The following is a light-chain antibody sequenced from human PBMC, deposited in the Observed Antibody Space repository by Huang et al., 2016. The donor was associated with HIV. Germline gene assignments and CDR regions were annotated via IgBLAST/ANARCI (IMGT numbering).Light chain of an antibody. CDR2: GAS. CDR3: QQYSSSPLT. J-gene: IGKJ4*01. V-gene: IGKV3-20*01. CDR1: QIVDSSY. Sequence: EIVLTQSPGTLSLSPGERATLSCRASQIVDSSYLAWYQQKPGQAPRLLIYGASSRATGITERFSGSESGTDFTLTISRLEPEDFAVYYCQQYSSSPLTFGGGTKVEIK.